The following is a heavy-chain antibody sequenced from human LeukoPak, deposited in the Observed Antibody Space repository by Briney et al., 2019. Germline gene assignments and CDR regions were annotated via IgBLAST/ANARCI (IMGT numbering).Heavy chain of an antibody. Sequence: SVKVSCKPSGGTFSSYAISWVRQAPGQGLEWMGRIIPIFGTANYAQKFQGRVTITTDESTSTAYMELSSLRSEGTAVYYCARCAHYYDSSGDIKYYFDYWGQGTLVTVSS. CDR3: ARCAHYYDSSGDIKYYFDY. CDR1: GGTFSSYA. D-gene: IGHD3-22*01. V-gene: IGHV1-69*05. CDR2: IIPIFGTA. J-gene: IGHJ4*02.